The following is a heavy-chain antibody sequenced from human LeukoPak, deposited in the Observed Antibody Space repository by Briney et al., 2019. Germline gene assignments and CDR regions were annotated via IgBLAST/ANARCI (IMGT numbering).Heavy chain of an antibody. J-gene: IGHJ4*02. Sequence: ASVKVSCKASGYTFTSYGISWVRQAPGQGLEWMGWISAYNGNTSYAQKLQGRVTMTTDTSTSTAYMELRSLRSDDTAVYYCARSGDVLRYFDWLLETTPPYDYWGQGTLVTVSS. D-gene: IGHD3-9*01. CDR2: ISAYNGNT. CDR1: GYTFTSYG. CDR3: ARSGDVLRYFDWLLETTPPYDY. V-gene: IGHV1-18*01.